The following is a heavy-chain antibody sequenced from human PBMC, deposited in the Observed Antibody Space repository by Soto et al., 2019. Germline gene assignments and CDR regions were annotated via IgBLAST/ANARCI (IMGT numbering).Heavy chain of an antibody. V-gene: IGHV1-18*01. CDR3: ARDRVTMIVVVTESRAFDI. D-gene: IGHD3-22*01. Sequence: ASVKLSCKASGYTFTSYGISWVRQAPGQGLEWMGWISAYNGNTNYAQKLQGRVTMTTDTSTSTAYMELRSLRSDDTAVYYCARDRVTMIVVVTESRAFDIWGQGTMVTVSS. CDR2: ISAYNGNT. CDR1: GYTFTSYG. J-gene: IGHJ3*02.